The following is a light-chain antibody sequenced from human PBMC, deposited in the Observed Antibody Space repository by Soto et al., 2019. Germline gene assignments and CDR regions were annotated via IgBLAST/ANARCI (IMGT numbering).Light chain of an antibody. CDR2: DAS. Sequence: DVQMTQSPSSLSASVGDRVTITCKANQSIANVLNWFQHKPGEAPKLLISDASHLELGVPSRFSGSRSGTDFVLDISNLQSEDVATYFCQQYEDLPLTFGGGTKVEI. CDR1: QSIANV. CDR3: QQYEDLPLT. J-gene: IGKJ4*01. V-gene: IGKV1-33*01.